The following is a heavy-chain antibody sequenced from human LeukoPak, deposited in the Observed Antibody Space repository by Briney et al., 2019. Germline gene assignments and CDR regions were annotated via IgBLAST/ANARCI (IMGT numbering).Heavy chain of an antibody. Sequence: GGSLRLSCAASGFTFSSYSMNWVRQAPGKGLEWVSSISSSSSYIYYADSVKGRFTISRDNAKNSLYLQMNSLRAEDTAVYYCARTWYYYDSSGYYPDYWGQGTLVTVSS. J-gene: IGHJ4*02. CDR1: GFTFSSYS. CDR3: ARTWYYYDSSGYYPDY. CDR2: ISSSSSYI. D-gene: IGHD3-22*01. V-gene: IGHV3-21*01.